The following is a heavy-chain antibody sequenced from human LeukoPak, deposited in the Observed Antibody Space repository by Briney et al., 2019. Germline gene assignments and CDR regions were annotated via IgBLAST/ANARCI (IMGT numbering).Heavy chain of an antibody. Sequence: GGSLRLSCTASGFTFCDYAMSWFRQAPGKGLEWVGFIRSKAYGGTTEYAASVKGRFTISRDDSKSIAYLQMNSLKTEDTAVYYCTVRYSSSWYGFFGDVWGQGTTVTVSS. CDR3: TVRYSSSWYGFFGDV. CDR1: GFTFCDYA. V-gene: IGHV3-49*03. J-gene: IGHJ6*02. D-gene: IGHD6-13*01. CDR2: IRSKAYGGTT.